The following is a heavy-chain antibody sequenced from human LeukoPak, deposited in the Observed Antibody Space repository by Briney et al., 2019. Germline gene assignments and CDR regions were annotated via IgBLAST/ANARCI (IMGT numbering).Heavy chain of an antibody. CDR3: ARGRYCSSTSCLCFDY. V-gene: IGHV3-7*03. Sequence: GKSLRLSCAASGFTFSSYWMSWVRQAPGKGLEWVANIKQDGSEKYYVDSVKGRFTISRDNAKNSLYLQMNSLRAEDTAVYYCARGRYCSSTSCLCFDYWGQGTLVTVSS. D-gene: IGHD2-2*01. CDR2: IKQDGSEK. J-gene: IGHJ4*02. CDR1: GFTFSSYW.